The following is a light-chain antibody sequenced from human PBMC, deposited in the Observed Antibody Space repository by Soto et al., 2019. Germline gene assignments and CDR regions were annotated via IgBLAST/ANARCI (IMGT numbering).Light chain of an antibody. J-gene: IGKJ1*01. CDR1: QSVSSY. CDR3: QQRSNWPPWT. CDR2: DAS. V-gene: IGKV3-11*01. Sequence: EIVLTQSAATVSLSPGERATLSCRASQSVSSYLAWYQQKPGQAPRLLIYDASNRATGIPARFSGSGSGTDFTLTISSLEPEDFAVYYCQQRSNWPPWTFGQGTKVDIK.